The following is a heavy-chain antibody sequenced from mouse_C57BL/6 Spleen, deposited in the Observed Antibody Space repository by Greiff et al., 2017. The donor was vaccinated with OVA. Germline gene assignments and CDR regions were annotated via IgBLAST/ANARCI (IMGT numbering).Heavy chain of an antibody. Sequence: QVHVKQPGAELVKPGASVKMSCKASGYTFTSYWITWVKQRPGQGLEWIGDIYPGSGSTNYNEKFKSKATLTVDTSSSTAYMQLSSLTSEDSAVYYCARGDGYLVAYWGQGTLVTVSA. V-gene: IGHV1-55*01. CDR3: ARGDGYLVAY. CDR1: GYTFTSYW. CDR2: IYPGSGST. D-gene: IGHD2-3*01. J-gene: IGHJ3*01.